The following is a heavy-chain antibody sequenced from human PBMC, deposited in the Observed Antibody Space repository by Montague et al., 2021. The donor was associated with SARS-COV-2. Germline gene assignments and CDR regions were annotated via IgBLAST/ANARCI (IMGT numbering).Heavy chain of an antibody. V-gene: IGHV3-53*01. CDR1: GFTVSTNY. Sequence: SLRLSCAASGFTVSTNYMSWVRQAPGKGLEWISVIYSGGDTYYADSVKGRFTISRDNSENTPYLQMNSLRAEDTAVYYCARGGGLRNYGMDVWGQGTTVTVSS. CDR3: ARGGGLRNYGMDV. CDR2: IYSGGDT. D-gene: IGHD5-12*01. J-gene: IGHJ6*02.